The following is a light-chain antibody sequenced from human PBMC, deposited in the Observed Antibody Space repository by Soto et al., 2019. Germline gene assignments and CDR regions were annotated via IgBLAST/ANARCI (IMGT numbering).Light chain of an antibody. CDR2: DAS. V-gene: IGKV3-15*01. Sequence: EIVMTQSPATLSVSPGERATLSCRTSQSVLRYLAWYQQKPGQAPRLLIYDASTRATGIPARFSGSGSGTEFTLTISSLQSEDFAVYYCQQYNDWLGTFGPGTKVHLK. CDR3: QQYNDWLGT. J-gene: IGKJ3*01. CDR1: QSVLRY.